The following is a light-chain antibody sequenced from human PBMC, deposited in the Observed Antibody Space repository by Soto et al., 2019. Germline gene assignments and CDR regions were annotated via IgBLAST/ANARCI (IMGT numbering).Light chain of an antibody. CDR3: QTWGTGIHV. V-gene: IGLV4-69*01. CDR2: LNSDGSH. Sequence: QPVLTQSPSASASLGASVKLTYTLSSGHSSYAIAWHQQQPEKGPRYLMKLNSDGSHSKGDGIPDRFSGSSSGAERYLTISSLQSEDEADYYCQTWGTGIHVFGGGTKLTVL. J-gene: IGLJ7*01. CDR1: SGHSSYA.